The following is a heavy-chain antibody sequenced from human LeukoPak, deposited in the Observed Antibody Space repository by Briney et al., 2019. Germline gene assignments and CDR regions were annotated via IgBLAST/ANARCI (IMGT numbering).Heavy chain of an antibody. CDR1: GGSISSSSYY. J-gene: IGHJ4*02. V-gene: IGHV4-39*07. CDR2: IYHSGST. D-gene: IGHD3-22*01. Sequence: TPSETLSLTCTVSGGSISSSSYYWGWIRQPPGKGLEWIGSIYHSGSTYYNPSLKSRVTISVDTSKNQFSLKLSSVTAADTAVYYCARVDSSGYYLFDYWGQGTLVTVSS. CDR3: ARVDSSGYYLFDY.